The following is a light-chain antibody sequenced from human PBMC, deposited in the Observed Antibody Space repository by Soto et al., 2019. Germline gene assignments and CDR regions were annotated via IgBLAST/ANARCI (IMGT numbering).Light chain of an antibody. CDR1: SSDVGTYNY. V-gene: IGLV2-14*01. CDR3: SSYTGSSTLFV. Sequence: QSALTQPASVSGSPGQSIPISCTGTSSDVGTYNYVSWYQQHPGKAPKFMIYNVSTRPSGVSNRFSGSKSGNTASLTISGLQAEDEADYYCSSYTGSSTLFVFGTGTKVTVL. CDR2: NVS. J-gene: IGLJ1*01.